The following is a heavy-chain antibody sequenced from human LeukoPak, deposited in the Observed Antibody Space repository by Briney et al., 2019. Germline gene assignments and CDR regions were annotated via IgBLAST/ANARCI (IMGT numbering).Heavy chain of an antibody. CDR1: GFTFSSYS. D-gene: IGHD3-10*01. J-gene: IGHJ3*02. CDR3: ARDPYYYGSGRGAFDI. CDR2: ISSSSSYI. V-gene: IGHV3-21*01. Sequence: GGSLILSCAASGFTFSSYSMNWVRQAPGKGLEWVSSISSSSSYIYYADSVKGRFTISRDNAKNSLYLQMNSLRAEDTAVYYCARDPYYYGSGRGAFDIWGQGTMVTVSS.